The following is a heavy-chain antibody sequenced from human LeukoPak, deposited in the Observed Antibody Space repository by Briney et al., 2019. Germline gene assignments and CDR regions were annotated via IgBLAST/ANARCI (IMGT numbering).Heavy chain of an antibody. CDR2: IYSSGST. CDR1: GASVSGSPYY. V-gene: IGHV4-39*01. Sequence: PSETLSLTCTVSGASVSGSPYYWGWIPQPPGKGLEWIGSIYSSGSTYYNASLQSRVTISIETSKNQISLRLNSVTAADTAIYYCAKSGGYGLIDYWGQGTLVTVSS. CDR3: AKSGGYGLIDY. J-gene: IGHJ4*02. D-gene: IGHD1-26*01.